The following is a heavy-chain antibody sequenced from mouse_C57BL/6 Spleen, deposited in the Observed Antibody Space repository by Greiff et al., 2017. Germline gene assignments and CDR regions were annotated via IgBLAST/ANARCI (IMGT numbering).Heavy chain of an antibody. CDR1: GYTFTSYW. V-gene: IGHV1-50*01. Sequence: VQLQQSGAELVKPGASVKLSCKASGYTFTSYWMQWVKQRPGQGLEWIGEIDPSDSYTNYNQKFKGKATLTVDTSSSTAYMQLSILTSEDSAVYYCARYDPYYYAMDYWGQGTSVTVSS. CDR2: IDPSDSYT. CDR3: ARYDPYYYAMDY. J-gene: IGHJ4*01. D-gene: IGHD2-3*01.